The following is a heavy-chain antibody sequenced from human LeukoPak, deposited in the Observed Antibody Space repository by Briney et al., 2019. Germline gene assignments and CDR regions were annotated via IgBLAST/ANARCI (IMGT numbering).Heavy chain of an antibody. CDR2: VYHSGST. D-gene: IGHD6-19*01. V-gene: IGHV4-39*01. Sequence: SETLSLTCTVSGGSIISSTSYWVWIRQPPGKGLEWIGSVYHSGSTHYNPSPKSRVTISVDTSKNQFSLRLSSVTAADTAVYYCARNGTVTVAGTKFNYFDYWGQGTLVTVSS. CDR1: GGSIISSTSY. CDR3: ARNGTVTVAGTKFNYFDY. J-gene: IGHJ4*02.